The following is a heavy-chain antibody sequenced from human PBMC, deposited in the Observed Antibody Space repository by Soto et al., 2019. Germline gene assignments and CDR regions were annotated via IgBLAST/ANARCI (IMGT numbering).Heavy chain of an antibody. D-gene: IGHD2-2*01. CDR3: ARVGCCLSSSCLYYGMDV. CDR2: VIPIFGTP. V-gene: IGHV1-69*01. Sequence: VQLVQSVAEVRKPGSSVKVSCKASGGDFKNFIIAWVRQAPGHGLEWMGGVIPIFGTPNFVQKFQDRVTITADEATSTTYLELRSLRSEDTAVYYCARVGCCLSSSCLYYGMDVWGQGTTVIVSS. CDR1: GGDFKNFI. J-gene: IGHJ6*02.